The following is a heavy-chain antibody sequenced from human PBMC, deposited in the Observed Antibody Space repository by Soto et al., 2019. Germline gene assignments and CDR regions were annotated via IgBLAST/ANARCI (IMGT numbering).Heavy chain of an antibody. CDR1: GLTFPRYG. CDR2: ISSTTNYI. V-gene: IGHV3-21*06. CDR3: AREYEDITSNLDD. D-gene: IGHD3-3*01. Sequence: GGSLRLSCVASGLTFPRYGMNWVRQAPGKGLEWGSSISSTTNYIYYGDSMKGRFTISRDNAKNSLYLEMNSLRAEDTAVYYCAREYEDITSNLDDWGKGTLVTVSS. J-gene: IGHJ4*02.